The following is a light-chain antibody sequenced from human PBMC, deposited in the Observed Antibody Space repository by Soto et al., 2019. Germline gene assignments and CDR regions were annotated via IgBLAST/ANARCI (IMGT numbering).Light chain of an antibody. CDR3: CSYAGRYIYV. CDR2: DVS. J-gene: IGLJ1*01. V-gene: IGLV2-11*01. CDR1: NSDVGGYNY. Sequence: QSALTQPRSVSGSPGQSVTISCTGTNSDVGGYNYVSWYQQHPGKAPKLMIYDVSKRPSGVPDRFSGSKSGNTASLTISGLQAEDEADYYCCSYAGRYIYVFGTGTKLTVL.